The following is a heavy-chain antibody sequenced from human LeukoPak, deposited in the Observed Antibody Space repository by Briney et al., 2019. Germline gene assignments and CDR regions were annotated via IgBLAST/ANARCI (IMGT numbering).Heavy chain of an antibody. CDR3: AGRVTGYSSGYVY. Sequence: GGSLRLSCVASGITLSNYAVSWVRQAPEKGLDRVSVISGSAHKIRYADSVKGRFTISRDNSENIVYLQMNNLRAEDTAVYYCAGRVTGYSSGYVYWGQGTLVTVSS. V-gene: IGHV3-23*01. CDR1: GITLSNYA. CDR2: ISGSAHKI. D-gene: IGHD5-18*01. J-gene: IGHJ4*02.